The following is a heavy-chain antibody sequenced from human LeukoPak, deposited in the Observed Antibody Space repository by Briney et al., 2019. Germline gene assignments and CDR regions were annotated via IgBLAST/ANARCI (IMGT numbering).Heavy chain of an antibody. CDR3: ASRDYYDSSAYPYDAFDI. CDR2: IYYSGST. CDR1: GGSFSGYY. D-gene: IGHD3-22*01. Sequence: PSETLSPTCAVYGGSFSGYYWSWIRQPPGKGLEWIGYIYYSGSTNYNPSLKSRVTISVDTSKNQFSLKLSSVTAADTAVYYCASRDYYDSSAYPYDAFDIWGQGTMVTVSS. J-gene: IGHJ3*02. V-gene: IGHV4-59*01.